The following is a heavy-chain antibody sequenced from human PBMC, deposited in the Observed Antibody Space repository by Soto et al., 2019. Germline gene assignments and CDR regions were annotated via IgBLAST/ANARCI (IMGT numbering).Heavy chain of an antibody. CDR1: GGSISSSSYY. V-gene: IGHV4-39*01. CDR3: ARRTGHLGELSLFD. Sequence: QLQLQESGPGLVKPSETLSLTCTVSGGSISSSSYYWGWIRQPLGKGLEWIGSIYYSGSTYYNPSLKSRVTISVDTSKNQFSLKLSSVTAADTAVYYCARRTGHLGELSLFDWGQGTLVTVSS. D-gene: IGHD3-16*02. CDR2: IYYSGST. J-gene: IGHJ4*02.